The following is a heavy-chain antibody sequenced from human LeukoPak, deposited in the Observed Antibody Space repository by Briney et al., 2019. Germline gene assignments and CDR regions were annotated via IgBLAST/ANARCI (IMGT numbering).Heavy chain of an antibody. CDR2: IYPGDSDT. Sequence: GGSLQISGQGSGYIFTSYWIGGVRKLPGKRGEGLWIIYPGDSDTRYSPSFQRQVTISADKSISPPYLHWRSLNASDTAMYYCARPGAYGPFDSWGQGTLVTVSS. CDR1: GYIFTSYW. J-gene: IGHJ4*02. V-gene: IGHV5-51*01. CDR3: ARPGAYGPFDS. D-gene: IGHD3-10*01.